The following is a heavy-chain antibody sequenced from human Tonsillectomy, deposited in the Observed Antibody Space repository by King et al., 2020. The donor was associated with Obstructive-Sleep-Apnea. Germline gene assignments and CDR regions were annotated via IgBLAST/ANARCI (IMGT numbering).Heavy chain of an antibody. Sequence: VQLVESGAEVKKPGESLKISCKGSGSTFTNSWIGWVRQMPGKGLEYMGSIYPGDSDARYSPSFQGQVTISADKSISTAYLQWSSLKASDTAMYFCARHAAGGYYGMDVWGQGTTVTVSS. J-gene: IGHJ6*02. CDR1: GSTFTNSW. CDR3: ARHAAGGYYGMDV. V-gene: IGHV5-51*01. CDR2: IYPGDSDA. D-gene: IGHD3-16*01.